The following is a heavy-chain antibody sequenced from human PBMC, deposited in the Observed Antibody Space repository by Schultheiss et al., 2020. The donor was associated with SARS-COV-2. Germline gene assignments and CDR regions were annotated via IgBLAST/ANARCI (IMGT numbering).Heavy chain of an antibody. CDR2: ISYDGSNK. CDR1: GFTFSSYA. CDR3: ARDHWYGNYYYYYGMDV. J-gene: IGHJ6*02. D-gene: IGHD3-10*01. V-gene: IGHV3-30*07. Sequence: GGSLRLSCAASGFTFSSYAMHWVRQAPGKGLEWVAVISYDGSNKYYADSVKGRFTISRDNSKNTLYLQMNSLRAEDTAVYYCARDHWYGNYYYYYGMDVWGQGTTVTVSS.